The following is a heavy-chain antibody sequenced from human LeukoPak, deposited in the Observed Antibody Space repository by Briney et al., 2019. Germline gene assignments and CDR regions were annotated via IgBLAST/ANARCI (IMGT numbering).Heavy chain of an antibody. CDR3: ARMNSGTYFDY. D-gene: IGHD1-26*01. CDR2: LYSDVST. Sequence: GGSLRLSCEPPGLTVRSNYMSWVRQVPGKGREWVSVLYSDVSTYYADSVKGRFTISRLNSKNTLYLQMNSLRAEDTAVYYCARMNSGTYFDYWGQGTLVSVSS. V-gene: IGHV3-53*04. CDR1: GLTVRSNY. J-gene: IGHJ4*02.